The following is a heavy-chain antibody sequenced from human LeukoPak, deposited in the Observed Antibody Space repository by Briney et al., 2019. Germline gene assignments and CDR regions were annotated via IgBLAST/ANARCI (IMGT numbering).Heavy chain of an antibody. V-gene: IGHV4-59*01. Sequence: SETLSLTCTVSGASTSHFYWNWIRQPPGKGLEWIAYMHDSGSTKHNPSLKRRVSISIDTSKNKVPLQLTSVTAADTAIYYCARSAEWLRNAFDIWGQGTVVSVSS. D-gene: IGHD5-12*01. CDR3: ARSAEWLRNAFDI. CDR2: MHDSGST. CDR1: GASTSHFY. J-gene: IGHJ3*02.